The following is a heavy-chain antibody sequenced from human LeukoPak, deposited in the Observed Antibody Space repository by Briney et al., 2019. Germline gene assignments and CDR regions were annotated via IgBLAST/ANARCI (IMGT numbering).Heavy chain of an antibody. D-gene: IGHD4-11*01. CDR3: ASTDDYSNYVDY. J-gene: IGHJ4*02. CDR2: ISYGGST. V-gene: IGHV4-39*01. Sequence: PSETLSLTCTVSGGSITSNNYYWGWIRQPPGKGLEWIGSISYGGSTHYNPSLKSRVTISVDTSKNQFSLKLRSVTATDTAVYHCASTDDYSNYVDYWGQGTLVTVSS. CDR1: GGSITSNNYY.